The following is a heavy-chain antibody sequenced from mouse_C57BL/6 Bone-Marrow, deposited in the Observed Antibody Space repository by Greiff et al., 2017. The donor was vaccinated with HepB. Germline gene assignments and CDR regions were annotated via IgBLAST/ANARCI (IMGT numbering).Heavy chain of an antibody. CDR3: TRKGGYYGSWYFDV. J-gene: IGHJ1*03. CDR2: IDPETGGT. CDR1: GYTFTDYE. D-gene: IGHD1-1*01. Sequence: VQLQQSGAELVRPGASVTLSCKASGYTFTDYEMHWVKQTPVHGLEWIGAIDPETGGTAYNQKFKGKAILTADKSSSTAYMELRSLTSEDSAVYYCTRKGGYYGSWYFDVWGTGTTVTVSS. V-gene: IGHV1-15*01.